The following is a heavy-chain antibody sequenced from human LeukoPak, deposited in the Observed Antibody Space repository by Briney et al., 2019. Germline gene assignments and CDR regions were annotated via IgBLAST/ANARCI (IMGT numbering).Heavy chain of an antibody. V-gene: IGHV3-21*01. J-gene: IGHJ3*02. CDR2: ISTRSSYI. Sequence: RRSRRFSSVASGSTFISNTRNGVRHAPGKGREWVSFISTRSSYIYYADSVKGRFTISRDNAKNSLYLQMNSLRAEDTAVYYCARDIDWNDFRRWILDAFDIWGQGTMVTVSS. D-gene: IGHD1-1*01. CDR1: GSTFISNT. CDR3: ARDIDWNDFRRWILDAFDI.